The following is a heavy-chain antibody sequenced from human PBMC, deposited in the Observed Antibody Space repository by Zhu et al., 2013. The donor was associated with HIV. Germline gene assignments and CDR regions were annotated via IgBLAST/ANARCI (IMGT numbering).Heavy chain of an antibody. V-gene: IGHV1-69*01. CDR3: ARVNKYYYDSSGYNGGLLGMDV. CDR1: GGTFSSYA. Sequence: QVQLVQSGAEVKKPGSSVKVSCKASGGTFSSYAISWVRQAPGQGLEWMGGIIPIFGTANYAQKFQGRVTITADESTSTAYMELSSLRSEDTAVYYCARVNKYYYDSSGYNGGLLGMDVWGQGTTVTVSS. CDR2: IIPIFGTA. D-gene: IGHD3-22*01. J-gene: IGHJ6*02.